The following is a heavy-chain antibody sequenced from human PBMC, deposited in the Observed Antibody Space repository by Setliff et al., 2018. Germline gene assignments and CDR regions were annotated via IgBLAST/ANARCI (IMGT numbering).Heavy chain of an antibody. Sequence: GASAKVSCKASGYTFTGYYMHWVRQAPGQGLEWMGIIDPSGDYTNYAQKFQGRVTMTRDTSTTTVYMELSSLRSDDTAVYYCARAPLESGYYYGQGHYFDYWGQGTLVTVSS. CDR3: ARAPLESGYYYGQGHYFDY. V-gene: IGHV1-46*01. J-gene: IGHJ4*02. CDR2: IDPSGDYT. CDR1: GYTFTGYY. D-gene: IGHD5-18*01.